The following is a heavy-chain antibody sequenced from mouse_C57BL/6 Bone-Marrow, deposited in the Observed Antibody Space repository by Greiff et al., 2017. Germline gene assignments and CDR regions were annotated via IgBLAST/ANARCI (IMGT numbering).Heavy chain of an antibody. V-gene: IGHV1-64*01. CDR1: GYTFTSYW. D-gene: IGHD4-1*01. Sequence: QVQLQQPGAELVKPGASVKLSCKASGYTFTSYWMHWVKQRPGQGLEWIGMIHPNSGSTNYNEKFKSKATLTVDQSSSTAYMHRSSRTSEDAAVYYCARGGNWASVAYWGQGTLVTVSA. CDR3: ARGGNWASVAY. J-gene: IGHJ3*01. CDR2: IHPNSGST.